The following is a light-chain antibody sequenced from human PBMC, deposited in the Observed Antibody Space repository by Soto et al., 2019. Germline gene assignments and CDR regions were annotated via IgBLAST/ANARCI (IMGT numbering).Light chain of an antibody. CDR1: QTIRVY. CDR2: GAT. CDR3: QQSYNSAWT. Sequence: DIQMTQFPSSLSASVGDRVTITCRSSQTIRVYLNWYQHRPGKAPTVLIYGATKSQSGVSPRFSASVSGTEYTLTINNLQPEDIATYFCQQSYNSAWTFGQGTRV. J-gene: IGKJ1*01. V-gene: IGKV1-39*01.